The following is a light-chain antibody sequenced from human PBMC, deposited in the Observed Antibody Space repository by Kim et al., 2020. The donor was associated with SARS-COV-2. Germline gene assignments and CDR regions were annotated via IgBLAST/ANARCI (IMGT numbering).Light chain of an antibody. Sequence: AFGPTVRITCQRDSLRSYYASWCQHKPGQAPVLVIYGKNNRPSGIPDRFSGSSSGNTASLTITGAQAEDEADYYCNSRDSSGNHWVFGGGTQLTVL. V-gene: IGLV3-19*01. CDR1: SLRSYY. CDR3: NSRDSSGNHWV. J-gene: IGLJ3*02. CDR2: GKN.